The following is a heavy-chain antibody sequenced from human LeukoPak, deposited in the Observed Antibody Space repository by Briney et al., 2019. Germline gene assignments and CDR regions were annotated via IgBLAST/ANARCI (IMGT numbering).Heavy chain of an antibody. CDR2: ISSSSSYI. D-gene: IGHD6-13*01. V-gene: IGHV3-21*01. CDR1: GFTFSSYA. CDR3: ARGKIVLAAAGPPDY. Sequence: GGSLRLSCAASGFTFSSYAMSWVRQAPGKGLEWVSSISSSSSYIYYADSVKGRFTISRDNAKNSLYLQMNSLRAEDTAVYYCARGKIVLAAAGPPDYWGQGTLVTVSS. J-gene: IGHJ4*02.